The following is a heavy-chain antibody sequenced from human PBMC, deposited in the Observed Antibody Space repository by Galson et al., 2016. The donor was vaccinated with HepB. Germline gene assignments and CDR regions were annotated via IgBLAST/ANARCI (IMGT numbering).Heavy chain of an antibody. J-gene: IGHJ4*02. CDR2: IYYTGST. Sequence: ETLSLTCTVSGGSVSSGSSYWSWIRQPPGKGLEWIGYIYYTGSTNYNPSLKSRVTMSVDTSKNQFSLKLSSVTASDTAVYYCARASEVYVSRGYYLTNYYFDYWGQGTLVTVSS. V-gene: IGHV4-61*01. CDR1: GGSVSSGSSY. D-gene: IGHD3-22*01. CDR3: ARASEVYVSRGYYLTNYYFDY.